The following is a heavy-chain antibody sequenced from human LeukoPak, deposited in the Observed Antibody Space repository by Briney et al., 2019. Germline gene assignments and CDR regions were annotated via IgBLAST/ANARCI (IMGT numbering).Heavy chain of an antibody. CDR3: ARDKLLWFGELLGYYGMDV. J-gene: IGHJ6*02. D-gene: IGHD3-10*01. V-gene: IGHV3-53*01. CDR1: GFTVSSNY. CDR2: IYSGGST. Sequence: PGGSLRLSCAASGFTVSSNYMSGVRQAPGKGLEWVSVIYSGGSTYYADSVKGRFTISRDNSKNTLYLQMNSLRAEDTAVYYCARDKLLWFGELLGYYGMDVWGQGTTVTVSS.